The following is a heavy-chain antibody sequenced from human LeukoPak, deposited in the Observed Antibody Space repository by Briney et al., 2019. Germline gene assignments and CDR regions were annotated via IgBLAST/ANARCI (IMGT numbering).Heavy chain of an antibody. CDR3: ARRGYSYGAYWYFDL. CDR2: IYYSGST. J-gene: IGHJ2*01. Sequence: SETLSLTCTVSSGSISSGGYYWSWIRQHPGEGLEWIGYIYYSGSTYYNPSLKSRVTISVDTSKNQFSLKLSSVTAADTVVFYCARRGYSYGAYWYFDLWGRGTLVTVSS. CDR1: SGSISSGGYY. D-gene: IGHD5-18*01. V-gene: IGHV4-31*03.